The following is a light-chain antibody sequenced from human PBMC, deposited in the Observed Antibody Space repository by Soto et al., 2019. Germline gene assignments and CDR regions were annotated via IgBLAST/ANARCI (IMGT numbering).Light chain of an antibody. Sequence: EIVMTQSPATLSVSPGERATLSCRASQSVNSNYLAWYQRKPGQAPRLLIYGASSRATGIPDRFSGSGSGTDFTLTISRLEPEDFAVYYCQQYGSSPQTFGQGTRLEIK. CDR3: QQYGSSPQT. CDR1: QSVNSNY. J-gene: IGKJ5*01. CDR2: GAS. V-gene: IGKV3-20*01.